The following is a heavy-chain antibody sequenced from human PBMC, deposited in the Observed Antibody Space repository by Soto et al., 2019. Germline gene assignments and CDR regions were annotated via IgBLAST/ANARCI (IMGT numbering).Heavy chain of an antibody. D-gene: IGHD2-15*01. CDR3: ARDAPWGVVVVAAASWSFDP. CDR2: ISYDGSNK. Sequence: QVQLVESGGGVVQPGRSLRLSCAASGFTFSSYAMHWVRQAPGKGLEWVAVISYDGSNKYYADSVKGRFTISRDNSKNTLYLQMNSLRAEDTAVYYCARDAPWGVVVVAAASWSFDPWGQGTLVTVSS. J-gene: IGHJ5*02. V-gene: IGHV3-30-3*01. CDR1: GFTFSSYA.